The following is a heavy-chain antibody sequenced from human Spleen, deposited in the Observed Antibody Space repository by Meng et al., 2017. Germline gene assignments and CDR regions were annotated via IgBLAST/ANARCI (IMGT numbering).Heavy chain of an antibody. Sequence: GESLKISCAASGFTFSSYTMNWVRQAPGKGLEWVSCISYSSTYIYYTDSVKGRFTISRDNAKNSLYLQMNSLRAEDTAVYYCARTDTIIRGGIIRNGGFDYWGQGTLVTVSS. CDR3: ARTDTIIRGGIIRNGGFDY. CDR1: GFTFSSYT. CDR2: ISYSSTYI. D-gene: IGHD3-10*01. V-gene: IGHV3-21*01. J-gene: IGHJ4*02.